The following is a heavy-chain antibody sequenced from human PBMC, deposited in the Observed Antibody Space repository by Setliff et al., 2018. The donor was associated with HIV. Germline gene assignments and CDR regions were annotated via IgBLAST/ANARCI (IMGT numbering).Heavy chain of an antibody. V-gene: IGHV4-59*08. CDR3: TRLPRIALSGTFGWFDP. J-gene: IGHJ5*02. D-gene: IGHD6-19*01. Sequence: LSLTCSVSGDSFNNYYCNWIRQLPGKGLEWIGYISYSGSTKYNPSLKSRVTISVDTSRNLFSLRLSSVTAADTAVYYCTRLPRIALSGTFGWFDPWGQGTLVTVSS. CDR2: ISYSGST. CDR1: GDSFNNYY.